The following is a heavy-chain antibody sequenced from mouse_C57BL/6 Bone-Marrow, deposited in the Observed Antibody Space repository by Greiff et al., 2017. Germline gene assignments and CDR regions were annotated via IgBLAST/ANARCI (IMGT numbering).Heavy chain of an antibody. CDR3: AREGVYYGSPDY. Sequence: QVQLKESGAELARPGASVKLSCKASGYTFTSYGISWVKQRPGQGLEWIGEIYPRSGNTYYNEKFKGKATLTADKSSSTAYMELRSLTSEDSAVYFCAREGVYYGSPDYWGQGTTLTVSS. CDR2: IYPRSGNT. V-gene: IGHV1-81*01. J-gene: IGHJ2*01. D-gene: IGHD1-1*01. CDR1: GYTFTSYG.